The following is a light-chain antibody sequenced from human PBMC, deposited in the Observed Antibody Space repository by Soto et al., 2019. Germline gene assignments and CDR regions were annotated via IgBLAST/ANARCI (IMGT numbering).Light chain of an antibody. Sequence: EIVLTQSPGTLSLSPGERATLSCRASQSVSSSYLAWYQQKPGQAPRLLIYGASSRATGIPGRFSGSGSGTDFTLTISRLEPEDFAVYSWQQYGSSPGTFGQGTKLEIK. J-gene: IGKJ2*01. CDR1: QSVSSSY. V-gene: IGKV3-20*01. CDR2: GAS. CDR3: QQYGSSPGT.